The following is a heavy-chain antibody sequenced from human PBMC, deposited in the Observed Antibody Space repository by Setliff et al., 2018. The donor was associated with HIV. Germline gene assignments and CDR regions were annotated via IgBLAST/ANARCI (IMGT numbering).Heavy chain of an antibody. CDR2: IYTNGST. CDR1: GGPISRGNHF. D-gene: IGHD2-21*02. V-gene: IGHV4-61*02. CDR3: ARSVVVVTVEWFDP. J-gene: IGHJ5*02. Sequence: PSETLSLTCTVSGGPISRGNHFWTWIRQPAAKVLEWIGRIYTNGSTNYNPALKSRDTIAVDRSKNQFSLKLSSVTAADTAVYYCARSVVVVTVEWFDPWGQGTLVTVSS.